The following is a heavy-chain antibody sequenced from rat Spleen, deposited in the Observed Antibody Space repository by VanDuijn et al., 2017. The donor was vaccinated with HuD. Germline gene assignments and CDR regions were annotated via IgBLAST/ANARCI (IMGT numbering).Heavy chain of an antibody. V-gene: IGHV3-1*01. CDR1: GYSITSNY. CDR3: ARSALMYTTDPSDY. CDR2: INYSGST. D-gene: IGHD1-6*01. J-gene: IGHJ2*01. Sequence: EVQLQESGPGLVKPSQSLSLTCSVTGYSITSNYWGWIRKFPENKMEWIGHINYSGSTSYNPSLKSRISITRDTSKNQFLLQLKAVTTEDTATYYCARSALMYTTDPSDYWGQGVMVTVSS.